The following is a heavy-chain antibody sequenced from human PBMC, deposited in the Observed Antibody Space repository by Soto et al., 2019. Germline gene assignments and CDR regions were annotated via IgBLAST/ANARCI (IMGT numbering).Heavy chain of an antibody. V-gene: IGHV1-69*02. Sequence: QVQLVQSGAEVKKPGSSVKVSCKASGGTFSSYTISWVRQAPGQGLEWMGRIIPILGIANYAQKFQGRVTITADKSTRKAYMELSSLRSEDTDVYSCARGGEIAVAGTPDYWGQGSLVTVSS. CDR2: IIPILGIA. J-gene: IGHJ4*02. CDR3: ARGGEIAVAGTPDY. CDR1: GGTFSSYT. D-gene: IGHD6-19*01.